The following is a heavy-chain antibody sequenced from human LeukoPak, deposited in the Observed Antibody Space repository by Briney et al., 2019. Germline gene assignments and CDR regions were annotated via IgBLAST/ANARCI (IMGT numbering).Heavy chain of an antibody. D-gene: IGHD3/OR15-3a*01. V-gene: IGHV4-59*01. CDR1: GGSISTYY. J-gene: IGHJ4*02. Sequence: SETLSLTCAVSGGSISTYYWNWLRQSPGKGLEWIGDIYFSGSTNYNPSLKSRVTISIDTSRNQSSLKLSSVTAADTAVYYCARTDYYFDYWGQGTLVTVSS. CDR2: IYFSGST. CDR3: ARTDYYFDY.